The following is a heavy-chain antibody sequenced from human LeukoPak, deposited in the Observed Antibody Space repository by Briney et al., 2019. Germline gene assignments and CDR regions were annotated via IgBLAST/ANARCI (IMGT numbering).Heavy chain of an antibody. CDR3: ARGSENIVVVVAASQYYFDY. J-gene: IGHJ4*02. V-gene: IGHV4-34*01. D-gene: IGHD2-15*01. CDR1: GGSFSGYY. CDR2: INHSGST. Sequence: SETLSLTCAVYGGSFSGYYWSWIRQPPGKGLEWIGEINHSGSTNYSPSLKSRVTILVDTSKNHFSLKLSSVTAADTAVYYCARGSENIVVVVAASQYYFDYWGQGTLVTVSS.